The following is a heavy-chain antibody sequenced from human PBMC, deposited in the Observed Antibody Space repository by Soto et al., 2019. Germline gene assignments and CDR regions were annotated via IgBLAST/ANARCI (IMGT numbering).Heavy chain of an antibody. CDR2: INPSAGST. J-gene: IGHJ4*02. D-gene: IGHD3-10*01. V-gene: IGHV1-46*01. Sequence: QVQLVQSGAEVEKPGASVKVSCKASGYTFTSHYMHWVRQAPGQGLEWMGLINPSAGSTSYAQNFQGRVTMTRDTSTSTVFMDLSSLRSEDTAIYYCATPSGYWGQGTLVTVSS. CDR1: GYTFTSHY. CDR3: ATPSGY.